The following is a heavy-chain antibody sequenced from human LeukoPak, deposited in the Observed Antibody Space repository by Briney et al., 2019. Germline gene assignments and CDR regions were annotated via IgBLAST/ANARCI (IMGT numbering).Heavy chain of an antibody. CDR2: IYYSGST. CDR1: GGSISSYY. Sequence: SETLSLTCTVSGGSISSYYWSWIRQPPGKGLEWIGYIYYSGSTNYNPSLKSRVTISVDTSKNQFSLKLSSVTAADTAVYYCARAGDILTGYTNWFDPWGQGPLVTVSS. CDR3: ARAGDILTGYTNWFDP. V-gene: IGHV4-59*01. D-gene: IGHD3-9*01. J-gene: IGHJ5*02.